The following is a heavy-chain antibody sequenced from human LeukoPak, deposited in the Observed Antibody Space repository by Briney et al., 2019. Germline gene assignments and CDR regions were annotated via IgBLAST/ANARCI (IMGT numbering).Heavy chain of an antibody. CDR3: ASKWFCGGDCYYQVDF. J-gene: IGHJ4*02. CDR2: IKSKTDGGTT. V-gene: IGHV3-15*01. CDR1: GFTFSNAW. D-gene: IGHD2-21*02. Sequence: GGSLRLSCAASGFTFSNAWMSWVRQAPGKGLEWVGRIKSKTDGGTTDYAAPVKGRFTISRDNSKNTLFLQMNSLRPEDTAVYYCASKWFCGGDCYYQVDFWGQGTLVTVSS.